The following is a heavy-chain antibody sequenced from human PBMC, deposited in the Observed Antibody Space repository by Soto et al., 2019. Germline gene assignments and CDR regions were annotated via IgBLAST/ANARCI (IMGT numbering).Heavy chain of an antibody. D-gene: IGHD1-7*01. J-gene: IGHJ4*02. V-gene: IGHV1-46*01. CDR2: INPAGGTT. CDR1: GYTFTRYF. CDR3: ARDGTFDI. Sequence: VASVKVSCKASGYTFTRYFVQWIRQGPGQDLEWVGLINPAGGTTSYAQKFQGRVTMTRDTSTRTVFMEMSSLRSDDTAVYFCARDGTFDIWGQGTLVTVSS.